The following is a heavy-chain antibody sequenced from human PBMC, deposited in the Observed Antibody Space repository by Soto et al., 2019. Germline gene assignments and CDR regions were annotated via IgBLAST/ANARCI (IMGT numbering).Heavy chain of an antibody. CDR2: ISDSGGST. CDR1: GFTFSSYA. J-gene: IGHJ5*02. CDR3: AKARPGIAAAGSNWFDP. V-gene: IGHV3-23*01. D-gene: IGHD6-13*01. Sequence: PGGSLRLSCAASGFTFSSYAMSWVRQAPGKGLEWVSAISDSGGSTYYADSVKGRFTISRDNSKNTLYLQMNSLRAEDTAVYYCAKARPGIAAAGSNWFDPWGQGTLVTVSS.